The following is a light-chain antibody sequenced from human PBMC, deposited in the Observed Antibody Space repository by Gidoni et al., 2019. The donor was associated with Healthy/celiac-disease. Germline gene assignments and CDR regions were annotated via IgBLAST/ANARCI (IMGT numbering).Light chain of an antibody. J-gene: IGKJ1*01. CDR2: DAS. CDR3: QQRSNWWT. CDR1: QSVSSY. Sequence: EIVLTQSPATLSLTPGERATFSCRCSQSVSSYLAWYQQKPGQAPRLLIYDASNRATGIPARFSGSGSGTDFTLTISSLEPEDFAVYYCQQRSNWWTFGQGTKVEIK. V-gene: IGKV3-11*01.